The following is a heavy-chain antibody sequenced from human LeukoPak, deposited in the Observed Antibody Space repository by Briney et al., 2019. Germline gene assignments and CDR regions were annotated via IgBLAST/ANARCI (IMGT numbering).Heavy chain of an antibody. J-gene: IGHJ3*02. V-gene: IGHV1-8*03. D-gene: IGHD6-13*01. Sequence: EASVKVSCKASGYTFTSCDINWVRQATGQGLEWMGWMNPNSGDTGYAQNFQGRVSITRDTSISTAYMELSSLRSEDTVVYYCTRDMRGAAAADDAFDIWGQGTMVTVSS. CDR3: TRDMRGAAAADDAFDI. CDR2: MNPNSGDT. CDR1: GYTFTSCD.